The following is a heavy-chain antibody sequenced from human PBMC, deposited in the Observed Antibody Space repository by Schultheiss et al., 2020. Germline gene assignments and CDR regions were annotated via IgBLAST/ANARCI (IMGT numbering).Heavy chain of an antibody. D-gene: IGHD1-26*01. J-gene: IGHJ3*02. CDR1: GFTFSSYA. V-gene: IGHV3-30*01. CDR2: ISYDGSNK. Sequence: GGSLRLSCAASGFTFSSYAMHWVRQAPGKGLEWVAVISYDGSNKYYADSVKGRFTISRDNSKNTLYLQMNSLRAEDTAVYYCARDAEWEPSEINYAFDIWGQGTMVTVSS. CDR3: ARDAEWEPSEINYAFDI.